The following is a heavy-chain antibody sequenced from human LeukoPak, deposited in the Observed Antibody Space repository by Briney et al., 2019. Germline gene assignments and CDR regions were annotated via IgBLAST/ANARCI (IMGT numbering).Heavy chain of an antibody. CDR1: GGSISSYY. CDR2: IYHSGST. J-gene: IGHJ4*02. Sequence: SETLSLTCTVSGGSISSYYWGWIRQPPGKGLEWIGSIYHSGSTYYNPSLKSRVTISVDTSKNQFSLKLSSVTAADTAVYYCAKLATVTTDYWGQGTLVTVSS. CDR3: AKLATVTTDY. D-gene: IGHD4-17*01. V-gene: IGHV4-38-2*02.